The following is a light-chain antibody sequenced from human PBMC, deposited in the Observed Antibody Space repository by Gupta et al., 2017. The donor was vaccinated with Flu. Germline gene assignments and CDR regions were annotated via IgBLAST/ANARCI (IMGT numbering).Light chain of an antibody. CDR3: SSYTSGNAYVI. CDR2: EVS. CDR1: SSDIGEYNY. Sequence: SSDIGEYNYVSWYQQYPDKAPKLMISEVSNRPSGVSNRFSGFKSGNTASLTISGLQPEDEADYYCSSYTSGNAYVIFGGGTRLTVL. V-gene: IGLV2-14*01. J-gene: IGLJ2*01.